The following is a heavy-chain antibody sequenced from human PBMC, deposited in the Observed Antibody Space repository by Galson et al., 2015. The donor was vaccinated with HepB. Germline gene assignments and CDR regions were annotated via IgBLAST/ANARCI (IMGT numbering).Heavy chain of an antibody. Sequence: SLRLSCAAAGFTFSSYGMHWGRQAPGKGLEWVAIIWYDGNNKYYADSVKGRFTISRDNSKNTLYLQMNSLRAEDTAVYYCAREYGDSGLDYWGQGTLVTVSS. CDR1: GFTFSSYG. D-gene: IGHD4-17*01. CDR3: AREYGDSGLDY. V-gene: IGHV3-33*01. J-gene: IGHJ4*02. CDR2: IWYDGNNK.